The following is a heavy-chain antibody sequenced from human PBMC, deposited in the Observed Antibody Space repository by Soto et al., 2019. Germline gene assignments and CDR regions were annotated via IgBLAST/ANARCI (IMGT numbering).Heavy chain of an antibody. CDR2: INAGNGNT. J-gene: IGHJ3*02. CDR3: ERWLSSWSRDAFDI. Sequence: ASVKVSCKASGYTFTSYAMHWVRQAPGQRLEWMGWINAGNGNTKYSQKFQGRVTITRDTSASTAYMELSSLRSEDTAVYYCERWLSSWSRDAFDIWGQGTMVTVSS. CDR1: GYTFTSYA. V-gene: IGHV1-3*01. D-gene: IGHD6-13*01.